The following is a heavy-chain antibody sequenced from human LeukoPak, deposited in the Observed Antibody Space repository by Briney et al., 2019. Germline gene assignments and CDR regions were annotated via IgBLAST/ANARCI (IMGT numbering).Heavy chain of an antibody. V-gene: IGHV3-48*03. CDR1: GFTFSSYE. CDR3: ARDGKGLAYYFDY. D-gene: IGHD6-19*01. J-gene: IGHJ4*02. Sequence: GGSLRLSCAASGFTFSSYEMNWVRQAPGKGLEWVSYISSSGSTIYYVDSVKGRFTISRDNAKNSLYLQMNSLRAEDTAVYYCARDGKGLAYYFDYWGQGTLVTVSS. CDR2: ISSSGSTI.